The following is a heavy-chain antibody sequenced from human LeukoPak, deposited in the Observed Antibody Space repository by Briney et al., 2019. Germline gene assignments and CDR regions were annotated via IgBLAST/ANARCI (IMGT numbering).Heavy chain of an antibody. D-gene: IGHD1-1*01. CDR2: IYYSGST. V-gene: IGHV4-59*01. CDR3: ARKIQTGTAFDY. J-gene: IGHJ4*02. CDR1: GGSISSYY. Sequence: PSETPSLTCTVSGGSISSYYWSWIRQPPGQGLEWIGYIYYSGSTNYNPSLKSRVTISVDTSKNQFSLKLSSVTAADTAVYYCARKIQTGTAFDYWGQGTLVTVSS.